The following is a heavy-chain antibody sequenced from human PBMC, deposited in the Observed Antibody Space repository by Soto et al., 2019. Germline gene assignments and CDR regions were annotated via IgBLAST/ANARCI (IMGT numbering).Heavy chain of an antibody. V-gene: IGHV3-15*01. CDR3: TTDALRFLEWFSY. J-gene: IGHJ4*02. Sequence: EVQLVESGGGLVKPGGSRRLSCVTSGFTLSKAWMSWVRQAPGKGLEWVGRIKSDSDGGTTDYAAPVKGRFTISRDDSNNTVYLQMNSLKPEDTAVYYCTTDALRFLEWFSYWGQGTLVTVSS. CDR2: IKSDSDGGTT. CDR1: GFTLSKAW. D-gene: IGHD3-3*01.